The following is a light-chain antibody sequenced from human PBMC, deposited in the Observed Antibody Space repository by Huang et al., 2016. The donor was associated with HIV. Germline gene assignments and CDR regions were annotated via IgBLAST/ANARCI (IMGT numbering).Light chain of an antibody. CDR2: ETT. CDR3: QHYGSSLLT. J-gene: IGKJ3*01. V-gene: IGKV3-20*01. CDR1: QGVSSNH. Sequence: DIVLPQSPGTLSLSPGERATLSCRASQGVSSNHLVWYQQRPGQAPRLLIDETTTRATGIPDRVSGSGYGTDFPLTSSRLEPEDLAVYYCQHYGSSLLTFGPGTKVHIK.